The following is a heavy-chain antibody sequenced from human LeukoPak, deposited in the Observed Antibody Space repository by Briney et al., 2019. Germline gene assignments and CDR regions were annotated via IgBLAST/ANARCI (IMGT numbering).Heavy chain of an antibody. D-gene: IGHD2-15*01. J-gene: IGHJ4*02. CDR3: ARRDNQIGDY. Sequence: GESLKISCKGSGXRFTSYCIGWVRQMPGKGLEWMGIIYPGDSDTRYSPSFQGQVTISADKSINTAYLQWSSLKASDTAMYYCARRDNQIGDYWGQGTLVTVSS. CDR2: IYPGDSDT. V-gene: IGHV5-51*01. CDR1: GXRFTSYC.